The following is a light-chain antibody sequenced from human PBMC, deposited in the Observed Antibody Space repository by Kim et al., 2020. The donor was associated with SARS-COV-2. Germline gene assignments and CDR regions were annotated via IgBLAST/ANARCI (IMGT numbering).Light chain of an antibody. CDR1: SSRLRSNT. CDR3: AAWDDSLNGLV. Sequence: GQRVNIACPGSSSRLRSNTVDWYQQLPGTAPKLLIYSKNQRPSGVPDRLAGSKSGTSASLAISGLQSEDEADYHCAAWDDSLNGLVFGGGTQLTVL. V-gene: IGLV1-44*01. J-gene: IGLJ3*02. CDR2: SKN.